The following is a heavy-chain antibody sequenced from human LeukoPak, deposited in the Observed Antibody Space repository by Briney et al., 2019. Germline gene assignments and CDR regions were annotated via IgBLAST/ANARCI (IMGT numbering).Heavy chain of an antibody. J-gene: IGHJ4*02. CDR3: AREVKFDYSNYVDY. Sequence: SVKVSCKASGGTFSSYTISWVRQAPGQGLEWMGGIIPILGIANYAQKLQGRVTITADKSTSTAYMELSSLRSEDTAVYYCAREVKFDYSNYVDYWGQGTLVTVSS. D-gene: IGHD4-11*01. V-gene: IGHV1-69*10. CDR1: GGTFSSYT. CDR2: IIPILGIA.